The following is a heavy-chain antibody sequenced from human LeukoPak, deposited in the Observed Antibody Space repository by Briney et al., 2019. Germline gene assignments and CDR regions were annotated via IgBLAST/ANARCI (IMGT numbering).Heavy chain of an antibody. Sequence: PGGSLRLSCAVSGFTVSSNYMNWVRQAPGKGLEWVSVIDSGDRTYYADSVKGRFTISRDNSKNTLYLQMNSLRAEDTAVYYCAKDPWRFGGYSYGYFDYWGQGTLVTVSS. CDR3: AKDPWRFGGYSYGYFDY. CDR1: GFTVSSNY. CDR2: IDSGDRT. D-gene: IGHD5-18*01. V-gene: IGHV3-66*01. J-gene: IGHJ4*02.